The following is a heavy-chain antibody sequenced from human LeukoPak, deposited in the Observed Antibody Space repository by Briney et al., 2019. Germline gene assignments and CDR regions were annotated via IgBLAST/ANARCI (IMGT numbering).Heavy chain of an antibody. V-gene: IGHV4-61*02. Sequence: SETLSLTCTVSGRSISSGSYYWSWIRQPAGKGLEWIGRIYTSGSTNYNPALKSRVTISVDTSKHHYSLTLSSVTAADRAVYYCARGLRFLEWLFDYWGQGTLVTVSS. CDR1: GRSISSGSYY. J-gene: IGHJ4*02. D-gene: IGHD3-3*01. CDR3: ARGLRFLEWLFDY. CDR2: IYTSGST.